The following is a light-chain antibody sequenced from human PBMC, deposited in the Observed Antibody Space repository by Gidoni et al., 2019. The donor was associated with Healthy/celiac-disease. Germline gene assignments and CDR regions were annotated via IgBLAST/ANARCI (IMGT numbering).Light chain of an antibody. CDR3: QQRSNWWT. CDR2: DAS. Sequence: EILLTQSPATLSLSPGERATLACRASQSVSIYLAWYQHKPGQAPRLLIYDASNRATGIPARFSGSGSGTDFTLTISSLEPEDFAVYYCQQRSNWWTFGQGTKVEIK. CDR1: QSVSIY. J-gene: IGKJ1*01. V-gene: IGKV3-11*01.